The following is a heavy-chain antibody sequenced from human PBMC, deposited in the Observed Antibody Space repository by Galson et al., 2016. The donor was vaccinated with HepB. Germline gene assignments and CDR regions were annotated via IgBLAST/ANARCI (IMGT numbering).Heavy chain of an antibody. V-gene: IGHV3-30*03. CDR2: ISNDGSNK. Sequence: SLRLSCAASGFTFSSYGMHWARQAPGKGLEWVAVISNDGSNKYYADFVKGRFTISRDNSKNTLFLQMNSLRAEDTAVYSCARVGYCGGDCYVSESTAYYFDSWGQGTLVTVSS. D-gene: IGHD2-21*02. J-gene: IGHJ4*02. CDR1: GFTFSSYG. CDR3: ARVGYCGGDCYVSESTAYYFDS.